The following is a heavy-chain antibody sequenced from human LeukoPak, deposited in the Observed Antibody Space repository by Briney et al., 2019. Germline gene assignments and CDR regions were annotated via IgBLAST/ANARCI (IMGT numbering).Heavy chain of an antibody. V-gene: IGHV4-34*01. Sequence: SDTLSLTCAVYGGSFSGYYWSWIRQPPGKGLEWIGEINHSGSTNYNPSLKSRVTISVDTSKNQFSLKLSSVTAADTAVYYCARAPIVVVTAIAYYFDYWGQGTLVTVSS. CDR1: GGSFSGYY. J-gene: IGHJ4*02. CDR3: ARAPIVVVTAIAYYFDY. D-gene: IGHD2-21*02. CDR2: INHSGST.